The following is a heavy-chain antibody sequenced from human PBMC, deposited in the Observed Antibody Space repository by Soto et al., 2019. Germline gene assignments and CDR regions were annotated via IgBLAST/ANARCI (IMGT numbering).Heavy chain of an antibody. V-gene: IGHV4-30-4*01. D-gene: IGHD3-3*01. CDR3: ASAPVGLDTISYFDY. Sequence: SETLSLTCTVSGDSVSSVGFHWAWLRRPPGKGLEWIGYIYNGGSTYYRPSLESRMHMSLDATRNNYSLRLTSVTAADTAVYFCASAPVGLDTISYFDYWGQGKLVTVPS. CDR1: GDSVSSVGFH. CDR2: IYNGGST. J-gene: IGHJ4*02.